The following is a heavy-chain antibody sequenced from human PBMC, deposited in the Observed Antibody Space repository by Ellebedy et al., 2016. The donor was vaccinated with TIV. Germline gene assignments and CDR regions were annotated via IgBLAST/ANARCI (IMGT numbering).Heavy chain of an antibody. Sequence: GESLKISCAASGFTFSSYWMSWVRQAPGKGLEWVANIKQDGSEKYYVDSVKGRFTISRDSSKNTVYLQMNSLTAEDAAVYYCARDRPITGRTSWCFDYWGQGALVTVSA. CDR2: IKQDGSEK. V-gene: IGHV3-7*01. CDR3: ARDRPITGRTSWCFDY. D-gene: IGHD1/OR15-1a*01. J-gene: IGHJ4*02. CDR1: GFTFSSYW.